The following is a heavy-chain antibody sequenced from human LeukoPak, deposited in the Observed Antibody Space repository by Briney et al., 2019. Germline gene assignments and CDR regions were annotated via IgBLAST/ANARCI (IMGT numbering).Heavy chain of an antibody. CDR2: IYYSGST. CDR3: ARKTPGTSVDV. D-gene: IGHD3-10*01. CDR1: GGSIYNHY. V-gene: IGHV4-59*08. Sequence: SETLSLTCTVSGGSIYNHYWSWIRQPPGKGLESIGYIYYSGSTIYNPSLKSRVTISVDTSKNQFSLKLTSVTAADTAVFYCARKTPGTSVDVWGQGTPVTVSS. J-gene: IGHJ6*02.